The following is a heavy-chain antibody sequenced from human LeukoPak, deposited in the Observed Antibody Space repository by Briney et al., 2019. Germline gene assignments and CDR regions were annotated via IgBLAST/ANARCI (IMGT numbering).Heavy chain of an antibody. J-gene: IGHJ4*02. CDR3: ARSPPPGYCSSTSCWAGSGEIDY. D-gene: IGHD2-2*01. CDR1: GFTFSSYD. Sequence: GGSLRLSCAASGFTFSSYDMHWVRQATGKGLEWVSAIGTAGDTYYPGSVKGRFTISRENAKNSLYLQMNSLRAGDTAVYYCARSPPPGYCSSTSCWAGSGEIDYWGQGTLVTVSS. V-gene: IGHV3-13*01. CDR2: IGTAGDT.